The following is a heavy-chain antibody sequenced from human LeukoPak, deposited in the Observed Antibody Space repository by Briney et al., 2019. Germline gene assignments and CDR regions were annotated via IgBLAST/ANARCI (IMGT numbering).Heavy chain of an antibody. D-gene: IGHD2-2*01. J-gene: IGHJ3*02. CDR1: GGSFSGYY. CDR2: INHSGST. CDR3: ARSPIVVVPAAMHAFDI. Sequence: SETLSLTCAVYGGSFSGYYWSWIRQPPGKGLEWIGEINHSGSTNYNPSLKSRVTISVDTSKNQFSLKLSSVTAADTAVYYCARSPIVVVPAAMHAFDIWGQGTMVTVSS. V-gene: IGHV4-34*01.